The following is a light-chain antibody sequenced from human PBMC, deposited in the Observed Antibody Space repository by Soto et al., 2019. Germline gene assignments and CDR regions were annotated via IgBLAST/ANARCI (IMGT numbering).Light chain of an antibody. CDR1: QSVSSN. J-gene: IGKJ4*01. CDR2: GAS. CDR3: QQYNNWPPLS. V-gene: IGKV3-15*01. Sequence: EIVMTQSPATLSVSPGERATLSCSASQSVSSNLAWYQQKPGQAPRLLIYGASTRATGIPARFSGSGSGTEFTLIISSLQSEDFAVYYCQQYNNWPPLSFGGGTKVEIK.